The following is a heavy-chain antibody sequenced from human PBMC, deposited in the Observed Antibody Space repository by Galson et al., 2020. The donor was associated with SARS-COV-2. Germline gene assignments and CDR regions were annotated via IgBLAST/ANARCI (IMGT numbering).Heavy chain of an antibody. CDR1: RFSVTSGYH. CDR3: ARDVPIAGRPEGYFDY. CDR2: IYHRGDT. V-gene: IGHV4-38-2*02. Sequence: SETLSLTCVVSRFSVTSGYHWGWLRQPPGKGLEWIGNIYHRGDTYYPPSLKSRITISIDTSKNQFSLKLASVTAAATAVYYCARDVPIAGRPEGYFDYGGQGALVTVSS. J-gene: IGHJ4*02. D-gene: IGHD6-6*01.